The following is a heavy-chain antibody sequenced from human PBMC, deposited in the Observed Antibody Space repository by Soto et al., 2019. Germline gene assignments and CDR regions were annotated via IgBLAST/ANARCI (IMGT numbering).Heavy chain of an antibody. D-gene: IGHD3-3*01. CDR3: AKDVNVLRFLEQRDYGMDV. J-gene: IGHJ6*02. CDR1: GFTFSSYG. CDR2: ISYDGSNK. V-gene: IGHV3-30*18. Sequence: PGGSLRLSCAASGFTFSSYGMHWVRQAPGKGLEWVAVISYDGSNKYYADSVKGRFTISRDNSKNTLYLQMNSLRAEDTAVYYCAKDVNVLRFLEQRDYGMDVWGQGTTVTVSS.